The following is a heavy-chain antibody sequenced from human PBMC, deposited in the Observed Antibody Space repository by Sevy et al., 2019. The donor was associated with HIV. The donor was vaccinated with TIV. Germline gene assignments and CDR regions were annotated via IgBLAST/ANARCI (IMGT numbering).Heavy chain of an antibody. CDR1: GGSVSSGSYY. CDR3: ARGFDY. V-gene: IGHV4-61*01. Sequence: SETLSLTCTVSGGSVSSGSYYWSWIRQPPGKGLEWIGYIYYSGSTNYNPSLKSRVTISVDTSKNRFSLKLSSVTAADTAVYYCARGFDYWGQGTLVTVSS. CDR2: IYYSGST. J-gene: IGHJ4*02.